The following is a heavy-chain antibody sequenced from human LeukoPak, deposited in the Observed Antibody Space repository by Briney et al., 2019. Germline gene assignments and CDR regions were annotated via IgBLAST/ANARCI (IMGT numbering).Heavy chain of an antibody. V-gene: IGHV4-39*07. Sequence: ASETLSLTCTVSGGSISSGGYYWSWIRQPPGKGLEWIGSIYYSGSTYYNPSLKSRVTISVDTSKNQFSLKLSSVTAADTAVYYCARVIRSSRSSWYLDDAFDIWGQGTMVTVSS. CDR2: IYYSGST. D-gene: IGHD6-13*01. J-gene: IGHJ3*02. CDR1: GGSISSGGYY. CDR3: ARVIRSSRSSWYLDDAFDI.